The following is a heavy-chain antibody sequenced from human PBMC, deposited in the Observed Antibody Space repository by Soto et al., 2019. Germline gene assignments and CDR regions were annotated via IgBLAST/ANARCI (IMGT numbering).Heavy chain of an antibody. V-gene: IGHV3-15*01. CDR2: IKTKTDAGTT. CDR3: TTDWNEAAAENWFDP. D-gene: IGHD6-13*01. J-gene: IGHJ5*02. CDR1: GFTFKNAW. Sequence: GGSLRLSCAVSGFTFKNAWMSWVRQAPGKGLEWVGRIKTKTDAGTTDYAAPVKGRFTISRGDSKNTLYLQMNSLITEDTAVYYCTTDWNEAAAENWFDPWGQGTLVTVSS.